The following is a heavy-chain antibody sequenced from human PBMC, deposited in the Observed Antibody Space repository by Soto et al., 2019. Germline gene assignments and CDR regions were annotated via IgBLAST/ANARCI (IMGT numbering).Heavy chain of an antibody. V-gene: IGHV3-21*01. CDR3: ARPVKFCSGGSCPSYYYYMDV. Sequence: GGSLRLSCAASGFTFSSYSMNWVRQAPGKGLEWVSSISSSSSYIYYADSVKGRFTISRDNAKNSLYLQMNSLRAEDTAVYYCARPVKFCSGGSCPSYYYYMDVWGKGTTVTIS. CDR1: GFTFSSYS. CDR2: ISSSSSYI. D-gene: IGHD2-15*01. J-gene: IGHJ6*03.